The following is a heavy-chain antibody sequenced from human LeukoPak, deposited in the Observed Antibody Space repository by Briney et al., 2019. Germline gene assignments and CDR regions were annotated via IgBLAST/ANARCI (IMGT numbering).Heavy chain of an antibody. CDR3: ARGKSIAAAGFDY. V-gene: IGHV3-64*04. Sequence: PRGSLRLSCSASGFTLSNYAMHWVRQAPGKGLEYVSGISSNGGSTYYADSVKGRFTISRDNSKNTLYLQMNSLRAEDTAVYYCARGKSIAAAGFDYWGQGTLVTVSS. J-gene: IGHJ4*02. CDR1: GFTLSNYA. CDR2: ISSNGGST. D-gene: IGHD6-13*01.